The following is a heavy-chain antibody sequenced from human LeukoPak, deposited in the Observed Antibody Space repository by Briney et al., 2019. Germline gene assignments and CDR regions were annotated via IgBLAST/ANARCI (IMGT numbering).Heavy chain of an antibody. V-gene: IGHV4-59*08. Sequence: SETLSLTCTVSGGSISSYYWSWIRQPPGKGLEWIGYISYSGSTNYNPSLKSRVTISIDTSKNQFSLNVSSVTAADTAVYYCARATSSYFYYMDVWGKGTTVTISS. CDR1: GGSISSYY. CDR3: ARATSSYFYYMDV. J-gene: IGHJ6*03. CDR2: ISYSGST. D-gene: IGHD5-12*01.